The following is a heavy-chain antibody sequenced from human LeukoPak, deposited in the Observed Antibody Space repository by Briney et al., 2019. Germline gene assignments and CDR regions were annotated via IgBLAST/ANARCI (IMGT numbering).Heavy chain of an antibody. D-gene: IGHD6-6*01. CDR1: VLTVSSHY. V-gene: IGHV3-53*01. CDR2: ICSGGST. Sequence: PGGALRLCFAASVLTVSSHYRGTVPQAPGKGLEWVPVICSGGSTYYADSVKGRFTISRDNAKNTLYLQMNSLRAEDTAVYYCASGQDSSWSFDYWGQGTLVTVSS. CDR3: ASGQDSSWSFDY. J-gene: IGHJ4*02.